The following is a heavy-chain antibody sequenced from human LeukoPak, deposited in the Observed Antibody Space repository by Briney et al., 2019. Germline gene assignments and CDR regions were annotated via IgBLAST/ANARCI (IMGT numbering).Heavy chain of an antibody. V-gene: IGHV1-24*01. CDR2: FDPEDGET. Sequence: GASVKVSCKVSGYTLTELSMHWVRQAPGKGLEWMGGFDPEDGETIYAQKFQGRVTITRDTSASTAYMELSSLRSEDTAVYYCARDYGSGSADAFDIWGQGTMVTVSS. CDR1: GYTLTELS. D-gene: IGHD3-10*01. J-gene: IGHJ3*02. CDR3: ARDYGSGSADAFDI.